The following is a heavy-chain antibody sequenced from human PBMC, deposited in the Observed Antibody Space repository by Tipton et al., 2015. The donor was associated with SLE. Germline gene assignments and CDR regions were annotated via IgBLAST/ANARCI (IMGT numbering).Heavy chain of an antibody. J-gene: IGHJ4*02. CDR2: IYHIGST. CDR1: GYSISSGYY. D-gene: IGHD1-1*01. Sequence: TLSLTCTVSGYSISSGYYWGWIRHPPGKGLEWIGSIYHIGSTYYNPSLKSQVTISVDTSKNQFSLKLSSVTAADTAVYYCATSGRSWNLFDYWGQGTLVTVSS. V-gene: IGHV4-38-2*02. CDR3: ATSGRSWNLFDY.